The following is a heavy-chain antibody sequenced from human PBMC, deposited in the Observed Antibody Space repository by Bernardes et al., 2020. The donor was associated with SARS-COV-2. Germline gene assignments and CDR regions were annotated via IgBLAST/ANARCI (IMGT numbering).Heavy chain of an antibody. CDR2: INQDGSEK. CDR3: ARDGYCSGGTCGWFDP. Sequence: GGSLRLSCAASGFTFSNYWMSWARQPPGKGLEWVATINQDGSEKHYVDSVKGRFTISRDNAKNSLYLQMNSLRAEDTAVYYCARDGYCSGGTCGWFDPWGQGTLVTVSS. J-gene: IGHJ5*02. V-gene: IGHV3-7*01. D-gene: IGHD2-15*01. CDR1: GFTFSNYW.